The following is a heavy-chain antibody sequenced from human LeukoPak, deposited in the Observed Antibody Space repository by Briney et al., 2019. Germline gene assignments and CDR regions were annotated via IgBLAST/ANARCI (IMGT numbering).Heavy chain of an antibody. V-gene: IGHV4-34*01. Sequence: SETLSLTCAVYGGSFSGYYWSWIRQPPGKGLEWIGEINHSGSTNYNPSLKSRVTMSVDTSKNQFSLKLSSVTAADTAVYYCARGSILYGGFGDLHLFDYWGQGTLVTVSS. CDR3: ARGSILYGGFGDLHLFDY. CDR2: INHSGST. J-gene: IGHJ4*02. CDR1: GGSFSGYY. D-gene: IGHD3-10*01.